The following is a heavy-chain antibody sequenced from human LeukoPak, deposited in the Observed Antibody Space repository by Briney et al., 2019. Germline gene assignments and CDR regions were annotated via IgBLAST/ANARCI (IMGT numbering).Heavy chain of an antibody. J-gene: IGHJ4*02. V-gene: IGHV4-39*07. CDR3: ARVRGGYCSGGSCYSVRTFDY. Sequence: SETLSLTCTVSGGSISSSSYYWGWIRQPPGKGLEWIGHVHISGSTNYNSSLKSRVTISVDTSKNQFSLKLSSVTAADTAVYYCARVRGGYCSGGSCYSVRTFDYWGQGTLVTVSS. D-gene: IGHD2-15*01. CDR2: VHISGST. CDR1: GGSISSSSYY.